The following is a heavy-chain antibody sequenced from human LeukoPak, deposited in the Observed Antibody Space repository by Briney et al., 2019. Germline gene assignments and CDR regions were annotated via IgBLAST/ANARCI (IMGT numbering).Heavy chain of an antibody. J-gene: IGHJ4*02. Sequence: GGSLRLSCAASGFTFSSYSMNWVRQAPGKGLEWVSSISSSSSYIYYADSVKGRFTISRDNSKNTLYLQMNSLRAEDTAVYYCARMHSGSFDYWGQGTLVTVSS. CDR3: ARMHSGSFDY. D-gene: IGHD3-22*01. V-gene: IGHV3-21*04. CDR2: ISSSSSYI. CDR1: GFTFSSYS.